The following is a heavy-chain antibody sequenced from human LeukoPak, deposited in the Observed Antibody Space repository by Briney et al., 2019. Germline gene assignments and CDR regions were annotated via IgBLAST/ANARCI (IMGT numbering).Heavy chain of an antibody. V-gene: IGHV3-23*01. CDR1: GFTFSNYA. CDR2: ASGRGGST. J-gene: IGHJ4*02. D-gene: IGHD5-18*01. Sequence: GGSLRLSRAASGFTFSNYAMNWVRQAPGKGLEWVSVASGRGGSTYYAEPVKGRFTISRDNSKNTLYLQMNTLRAEDTAVYYCAKGDTGMVRRYYLDHWGQGSLVTVSS. CDR3: AKGDTGMVRRYYLDH.